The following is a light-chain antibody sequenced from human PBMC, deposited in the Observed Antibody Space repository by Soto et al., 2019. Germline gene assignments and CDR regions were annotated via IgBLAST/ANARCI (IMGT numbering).Light chain of an antibody. CDR1: QNISRT. J-gene: IGKJ1*01. CDR2: ATS. Sequence: IVLTQSPATLSLSPGKRASLSCRASQNISRTLAWYQQKSGQPPRPLIYATSSRATGIPDRFSGSGSGTDFTLTISSLDPEDFAVYYCQQYGGSRWTFGQGTKVDIK. V-gene: IGKV3-20*01. CDR3: QQYGGSRWT.